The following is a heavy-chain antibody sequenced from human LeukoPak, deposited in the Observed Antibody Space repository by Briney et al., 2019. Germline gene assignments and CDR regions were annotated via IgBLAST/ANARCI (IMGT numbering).Heavy chain of an antibody. D-gene: IGHD1-26*01. CDR2: IRYDGSNK. Sequence: GGSLRLSCAASGFTFSFHGMHWVRQAPGKGLEWVAFIRYDGSNKYYADSVKGRFTISRDNSKNTLYLQMNSLRAEDTAVYYCAKGDFSGSFQTGFDYWGQGTLVTVSS. CDR3: AKGDFSGSFQTGFDY. CDR1: GFTFSFHG. J-gene: IGHJ4*02. V-gene: IGHV3-30*02.